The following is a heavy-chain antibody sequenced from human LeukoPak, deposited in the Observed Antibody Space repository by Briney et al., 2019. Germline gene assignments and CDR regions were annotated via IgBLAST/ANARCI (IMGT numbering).Heavy chain of an antibody. CDR1: RFSFSAYP. Sequence: GGSLRLSCAASRFSFSAYPMGWARRAPGKGLEWVSGISASGDVTFHADPVKGRFTISRDNSKNTLYLQMNSLRAEDTAEYYCAKSLLTTASGTGRAFDIWGQGTMVTVSS. D-gene: IGHD1-26*01. CDR3: AKSLLTTASGTGRAFDI. CDR2: ISASGDVT. J-gene: IGHJ3*02. V-gene: IGHV3-23*01.